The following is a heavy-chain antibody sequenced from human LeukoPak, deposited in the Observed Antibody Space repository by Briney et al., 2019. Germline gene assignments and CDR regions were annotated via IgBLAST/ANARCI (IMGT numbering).Heavy chain of an antibody. CDR3: AKYSSSFGY. Sequence: PGRSLRLSCAASGFTFSSYAMHWVRQAPGKGLEWVAVISYDGSNKYYADSVKGRFTISRDNSKNTLHLQMNSLRAEDTAVYYCAKYSSSFGYWGQGTLVTVSS. J-gene: IGHJ4*02. D-gene: IGHD6-6*01. CDR2: ISYDGSNK. V-gene: IGHV3-30-3*01. CDR1: GFTFSSYA.